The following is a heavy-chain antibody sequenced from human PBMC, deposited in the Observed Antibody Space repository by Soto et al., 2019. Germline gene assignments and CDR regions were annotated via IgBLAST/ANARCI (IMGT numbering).Heavy chain of an antibody. D-gene: IGHD2-8*01. CDR2: IYYSGST. Sequence: QVQLQESGPGLVKPSQTLSLTCTVSGGSISSGGYYWSWIRQHPGKGLEWIGYIYYSGSTYYNPSLKSRXXIXVXXSKNQFSLKLSSVTAADTAVYYCARAPRMLYYFDYWGQGTLVTVSS. J-gene: IGHJ4*02. CDR1: GGSISSGGYY. CDR3: ARAPRMLYYFDY. V-gene: IGHV4-31*03.